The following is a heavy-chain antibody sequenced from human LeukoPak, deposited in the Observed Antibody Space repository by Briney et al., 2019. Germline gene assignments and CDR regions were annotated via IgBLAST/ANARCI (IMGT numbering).Heavy chain of an antibody. CDR3: ARAYGGNSGVWFDP. CDR1: GYTFTSYG. CDR2: ISAYNGNT. V-gene: IGHV1-18*01. D-gene: IGHD4-23*01. J-gene: IGHJ5*02. Sequence: ASVTVSCTASGYTFTSYGISWVRQAPGQGLEWMGWISAYNGNTNYAQKLQGRVTMTTDTSTSTAYMELRSLRSDDTAVYYCARAYGGNSGVWFDPWGQGTLVTVSS.